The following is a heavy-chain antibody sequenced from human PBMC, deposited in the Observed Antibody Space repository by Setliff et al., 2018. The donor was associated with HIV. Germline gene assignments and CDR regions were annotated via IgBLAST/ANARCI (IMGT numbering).Heavy chain of an antibody. CDR1: GGSIRSSSSY. Sequence: PSETLSLTCTVSGGSIRSSSSYWSWVRLPAGKGLEWIGDIYTSGSTNYNPSLNSRVTISVNTSKNQFSLKLSSVTAADTAVYYCASGREEVAGALHFDYWGQGTLVTVSS. V-gene: IGHV4-61*09. CDR3: ASGREEVAGALHFDY. D-gene: IGHD6-19*01. CDR2: IYTSGST. J-gene: IGHJ4*02.